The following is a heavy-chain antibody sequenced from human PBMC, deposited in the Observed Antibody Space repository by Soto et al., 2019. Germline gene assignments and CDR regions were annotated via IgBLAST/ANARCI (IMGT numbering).Heavy chain of an antibody. CDR3: AGDYYNSPTD. V-gene: IGHV3-53*02. CDR2: IYSGGST. CDR1: AFTVEYNY. D-gene: IGHD1-26*01. Sequence: EVQLVETGGGMIHPGGSLRLSCTASAFTVEYNYMSWVRQAPGRGLEWVSVIYSGGSTYYADSVKGRFSISRDKSTRTLFLQMNSLRAEDTAVYYCAGDYYNSPTDWGQGTLVTVSS. J-gene: IGHJ4*02.